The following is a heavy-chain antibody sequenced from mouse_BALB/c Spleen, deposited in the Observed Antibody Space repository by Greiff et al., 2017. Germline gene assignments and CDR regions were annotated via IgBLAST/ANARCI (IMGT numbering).Heavy chain of an antibody. CDR3: ARQYGGYWYFDV. D-gene: IGHD1-2*01. CDR2: ISNGGGST. CDR1: GFTFSSYT. Sequence: EVQLVESGGGLVQPGGSLKLSCAASGFTFSSYTMSWVRQTPEKRLEWVAYISNGGGSTYYPDTVKGRFTISRDNAKNTLYLQMSSLKSEDTAMYYCARQYGGYWYFDVWGAGTTVTVSS. J-gene: IGHJ1*01. V-gene: IGHV5-12-2*01.